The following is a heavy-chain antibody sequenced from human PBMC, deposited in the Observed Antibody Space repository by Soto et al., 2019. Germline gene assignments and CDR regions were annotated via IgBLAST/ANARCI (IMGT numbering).Heavy chain of an antibody. CDR3: ARDRIAAADYWYFDL. CDR2: IKQDGSEK. J-gene: IGHJ2*01. Sequence: PGGSLRLSCAASGFTFSSYWMSWVRQAPGKGLEWVAIIKQDGSEKYYVDSVKGRFTISRDNAKNSLYLQMNSLRAEDTAVYYCARDRIAAADYWYFDLWGRGTLVTVSS. V-gene: IGHV3-7*01. CDR1: GFTFSSYW. D-gene: IGHD6-13*01.